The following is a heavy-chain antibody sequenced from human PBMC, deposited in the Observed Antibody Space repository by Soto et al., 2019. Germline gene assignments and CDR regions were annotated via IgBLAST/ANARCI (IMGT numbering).Heavy chain of an antibody. V-gene: IGHV1-46*01. CDR1: GYTSTIYY. D-gene: IGHD1-26*01. Sequence: ASVKVSCKXSGYTSTIYYMHWVRQAPGQGLEWMGIINPSGGSTSYAQKFQGRVTMTRDTSTSTVYMQLSSLRSEDTAVYYCASGSYLTFDYWGQGTLVTVSS. CDR2: INPSGGST. J-gene: IGHJ4*02. CDR3: ASGSYLTFDY.